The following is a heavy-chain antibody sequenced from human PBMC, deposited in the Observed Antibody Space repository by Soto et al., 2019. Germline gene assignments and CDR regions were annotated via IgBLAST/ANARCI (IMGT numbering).Heavy chain of an antibody. J-gene: IGHJ5*02. V-gene: IGHV3-23*01. D-gene: IGHD3-3*01. Sequence: PGGSLRLSCAASGFTFSSYAMSWVRQAPGKGLEWVSVISGSGGSTYYADSVKGRFTISRDNSKNTLFLQMNSLRAEDTAVYYCAKMYYDFWSGYYVRPQDTNWFDPWGQGTLVTVSS. CDR3: AKMYYDFWSGYYVRPQDTNWFDP. CDR1: GFTFSSYA. CDR2: ISGSGGST.